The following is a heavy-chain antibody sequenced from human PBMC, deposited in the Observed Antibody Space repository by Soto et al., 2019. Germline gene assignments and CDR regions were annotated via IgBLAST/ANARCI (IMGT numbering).Heavy chain of an antibody. J-gene: IGHJ6*02. CDR3: ARSRVLLWFGEFSAHYYGMDV. Sequence: PSETLSLTCTVSGGSLSSYYWSWIRQPAGKGLEWIGRIYTSGSTNYNPSLKSRVTMSVDTSKNQFSLKLSSVTAADTAVYYCARSRVLLWFGEFSAHYYGMDVWGQGTTVT. D-gene: IGHD3-10*01. CDR1: GGSLSSYY. V-gene: IGHV4-4*07. CDR2: IYTSGST.